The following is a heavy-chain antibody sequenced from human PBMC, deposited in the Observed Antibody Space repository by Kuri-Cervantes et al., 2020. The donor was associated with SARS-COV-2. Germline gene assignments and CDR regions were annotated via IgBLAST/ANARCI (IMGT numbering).Heavy chain of an antibody. CDR1: GGSVSSGSYY. D-gene: IGHD3-3*01. CDR2: IYYSGST. CDR3: ARDRATFGVVTGFDY. J-gene: IGHJ4*02. V-gene: IGHV4-61*01. Sequence: SETLSLTCTVSGGSVSSGSYYWSWIRQPPGKGLEWIGYIYYSGSTNYNPSLKSRVTISVDTSKNQFSLKLSSVTAADTAVYYCARDRATFGVVTGFDYWGQGTLVTVSS.